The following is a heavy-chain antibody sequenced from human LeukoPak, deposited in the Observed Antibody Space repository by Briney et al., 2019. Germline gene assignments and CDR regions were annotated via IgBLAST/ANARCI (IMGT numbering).Heavy chain of an antibody. D-gene: IGHD1-26*01. CDR3: AKGGKWDVTPFDY. V-gene: IGHV3-74*01. J-gene: IGHJ4*02. CDR1: GFPLSSYW. Sequence: GGSLRLSCAASGFPLSSYWMHWVRQTAGKGLVWVSRINSGGSGTSYADSVKGRFTISRDNSKNTLYLQVNSLRAEDTAVYYCAKGGKWDVTPFDYWGQGTLVTVSS. CDR2: INSGGSGT.